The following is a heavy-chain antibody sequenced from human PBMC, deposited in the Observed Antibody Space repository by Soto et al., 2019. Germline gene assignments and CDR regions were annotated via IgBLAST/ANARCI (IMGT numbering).Heavy chain of an antibody. CDR1: GFTFSNYA. D-gene: IGHD4-17*01. CDR2: ISYDGSNK. J-gene: IGHJ4*02. CDR3: ARDLYGDLDY. Sequence: QVQLVESGGGVVQHGRSLRLSCAASGFTFSNYAMHWVRQAPGKGLEWVAVISYDGSNKYYADSVKGRFTISRDNSKNTLYLQMNSLGAEDTAVYYCARDLYGDLDYWGQGTLVTVSS. V-gene: IGHV3-30-3*01.